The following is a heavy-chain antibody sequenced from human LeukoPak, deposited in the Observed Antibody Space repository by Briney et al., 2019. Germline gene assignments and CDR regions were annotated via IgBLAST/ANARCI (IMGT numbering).Heavy chain of an antibody. CDR3: AKDSITWGTQTDAFDI. V-gene: IGHV3-30*02. D-gene: IGHD3-16*01. CDR2: IRYDGSNK. J-gene: IGHJ3*02. Sequence: PGGSLRLSCAASGFTFSSYGMHWVRQAPGKGLEWVAFIRYDGSNKYYADSVKGRFTISRDNSKNTLYLQMNSLRAEDTAVYYCAKDSITWGTQTDAFDIWGQGTMVTVSS. CDR1: GFTFSSYG.